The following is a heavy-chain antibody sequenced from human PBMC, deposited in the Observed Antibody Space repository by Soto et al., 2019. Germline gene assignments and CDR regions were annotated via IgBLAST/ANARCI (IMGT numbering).Heavy chain of an antibody. J-gene: IGHJ6*02. D-gene: IGHD6-13*01. CDR1: GFTFSSYA. CDR2: ISYDGSNK. CDR3: ARESRRSSWYYYYYGMDV. V-gene: IGHV3-30-3*01. Sequence: GGSLRLSCAASGFTFSSYAMHWVRQAPGKGLEWVAVISYDGSNKYYADSVKGRFTISRDNSKNTLYLQMNSPRAEDTAVYYCARESRRSSWYYYYYGMDVWGQGTTVTVSS.